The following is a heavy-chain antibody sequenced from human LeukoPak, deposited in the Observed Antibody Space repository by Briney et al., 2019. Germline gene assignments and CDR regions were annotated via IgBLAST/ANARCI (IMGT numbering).Heavy chain of an antibody. J-gene: IGHJ5*01. CDR2: LSDNGGSP. D-gene: IGHD2-21*01. CDR1: GFTFSNYA. CDR3: AKDLETYSRRWFDS. Sequence: LPGGSLRLSCAVPGFTFSNYAMSWVRQAPGKGLELVSSLSDNGGSPYYADAVKRRFTIPSDNSKHTRDQHTDSLRVEDTAVYHCAKDLETYSRRWFDSWGQGTLVTVSS. V-gene: IGHV3-23*01.